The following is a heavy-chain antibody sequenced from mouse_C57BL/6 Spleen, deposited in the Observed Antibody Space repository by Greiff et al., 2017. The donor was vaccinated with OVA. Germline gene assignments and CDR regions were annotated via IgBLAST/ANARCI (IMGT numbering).Heavy chain of an antibody. CDR2: IYPSDGST. D-gene: IGHD3-3*01. Sequence: QVQLQQPGPELVKPGASVKLSCKASGFTFTSYDINWVKQRPGQGLEWIGWIYPSDGSTKYSEKFKGKATLTVDTSSSTAYMELHSLTSEDSAIYFCARELGTDYAMDYWGQGTSVTVSS. V-gene: IGHV1-85*01. CDR1: GFTFTSYD. J-gene: IGHJ4*01. CDR3: ARELGTDYAMDY.